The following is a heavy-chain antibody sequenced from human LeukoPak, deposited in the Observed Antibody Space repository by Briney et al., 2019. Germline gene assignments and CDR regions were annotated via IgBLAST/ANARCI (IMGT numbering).Heavy chain of an antibody. D-gene: IGHD5-18*01. J-gene: IGHJ4*02. Sequence: PSETLSLTCTVSGGSISTYYWNWIRKTPGKGLERIGFMQYTGNSQYNPSLKSRVTMFVDTSKNQFSLKLSSVTAADTAVYYCARDAEHSYGRYFAYWGQGILVTVSS. CDR3: ARDAEHSYGRYFAY. CDR2: MQYTGNS. CDR1: GGSISTYY. V-gene: IGHV4-59*01.